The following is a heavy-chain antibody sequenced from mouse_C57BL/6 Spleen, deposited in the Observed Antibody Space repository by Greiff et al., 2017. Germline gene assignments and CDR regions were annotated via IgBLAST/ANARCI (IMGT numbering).Heavy chain of an antibody. CDR3: ARVLDSLFDY. V-gene: IGHV1-82*01. J-gene: IGHJ2*01. CDR1: GYAFSSYW. Sequence: VHLVESGAELVKPGASVKISCKASGYAFSSYWMNWVKQRPGKGLEWIGRIYPGDGYTNYNGKFKGKATLTADKSSITAYMQLSSLTSEDSAVYFCARVLDSLFDYWGQGTTLTVSS. D-gene: IGHD3-2*01. CDR2: IYPGDGYT.